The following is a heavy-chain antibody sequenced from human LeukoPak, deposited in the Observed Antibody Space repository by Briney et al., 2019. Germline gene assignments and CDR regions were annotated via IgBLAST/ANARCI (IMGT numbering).Heavy chain of an antibody. CDR1: GYTFTSYD. D-gene: IGHD4-11*01. CDR3: ARGRAEDVDYSSAFDI. CDR2: MNPNSGNT. Sequence: ASVKVSCKASGYTFTSYDINWVRQATGQGLEWMGWMNPNSGNTGYAQKFQGRVTITADESTSTAYMELSSLRSEDTAVYYCARGRAEDVDYSSAFDIWGQGTMVTVSS. J-gene: IGHJ3*02. V-gene: IGHV1-8*01.